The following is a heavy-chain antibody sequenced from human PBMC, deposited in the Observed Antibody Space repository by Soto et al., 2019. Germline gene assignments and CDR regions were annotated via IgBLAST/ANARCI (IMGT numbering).Heavy chain of an antibody. Sequence: SETLSLTCTVSGGSVSSGSYYWSWIRQPPGKGLEWIGYIYYSGSTNYNPSLKSRVTISVDTSKNQFSLKLSSVTAAETAVYYCARDWNIAARPRYYYYGMDVWGQGATVTVSS. V-gene: IGHV4-61*01. CDR1: GGSVSSGSYY. CDR3: ARDWNIAARPRYYYYGMDV. CDR2: IYYSGST. J-gene: IGHJ6*02. D-gene: IGHD6-6*01.